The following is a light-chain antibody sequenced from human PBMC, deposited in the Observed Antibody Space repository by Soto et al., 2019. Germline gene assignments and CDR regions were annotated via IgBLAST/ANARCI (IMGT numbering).Light chain of an antibody. CDR1: QSVSSY. J-gene: IGKJ5*01. CDR3: QQRSNWPSIT. V-gene: IGKV3-11*01. Sequence: EIVLTQSPATLSLSPGERATLSCRASQSVSSYLAWYQQKPGRAPRLLIYDASNRATGIPGRFSGSGSGTDFTLTISSQEPEDFAVYYCQQRSNWPSITFGQGTRLEIK. CDR2: DAS.